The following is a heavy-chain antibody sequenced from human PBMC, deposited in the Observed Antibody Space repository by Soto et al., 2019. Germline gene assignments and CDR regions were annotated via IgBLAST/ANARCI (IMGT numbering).Heavy chain of an antibody. J-gene: IGHJ6*02. V-gene: IGHV1-46*01. CDR3: ARPHDYGDYPLWYYYYGMDV. CDR1: GYTFTNYY. D-gene: IGHD4-17*01. CDR2: INPSGGNT. Sequence: ASVKVSCKASGYTFTNYYMHWVRQAPGQGLEWMGIINPSGGNTSYAQKFQGRVTMTRDTSTSTVYMELSSLRSEDTAVYYCARPHDYGDYPLWYYYYGMDVWGQGTTVTVSS.